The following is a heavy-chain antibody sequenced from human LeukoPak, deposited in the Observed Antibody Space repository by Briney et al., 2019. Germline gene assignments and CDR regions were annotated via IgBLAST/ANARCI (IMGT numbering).Heavy chain of an antibody. CDR3: ASLDYYGSNR. D-gene: IGHD3-10*01. J-gene: IGHJ4*02. Sequence: GESLQISCKDSGDNFNTYWIAWVRQLPGRGLEWMGVICPDDSDTRYSPSFQGQVTISADKSIRTAYLQWSSLKASDTAMYFCASLDYYGSNRWGQGTLVTVSS. CDR2: ICPDDSDT. V-gene: IGHV5-51*01. CDR1: GDNFNTYW.